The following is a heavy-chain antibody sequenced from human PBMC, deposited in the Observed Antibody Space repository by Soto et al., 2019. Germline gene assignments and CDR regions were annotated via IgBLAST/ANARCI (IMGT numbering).Heavy chain of an antibody. CDR1: GGSFRSSA. CDR2: IIPIFGTA. J-gene: IGHJ4*02. D-gene: IGHD3-22*01. Sequence: GTSVKLSCETCGGSFRSSAISWVRQAPGQGLEWMGGIIPIFGTANYAQKFQGRVTITADDSTSTAYMELSSLRSEDTAVYYCASRTYYYDSSGFYYVAPFDYWGQGTLVTVSS. V-gene: IGHV1-69*13. CDR3: ASRTYYYDSSGFYYVAPFDY.